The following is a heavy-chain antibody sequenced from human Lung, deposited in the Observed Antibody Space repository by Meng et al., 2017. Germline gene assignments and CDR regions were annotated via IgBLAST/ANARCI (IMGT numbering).Heavy chain of an antibody. CDR2: INPKSGDT. CDR1: GYNFPDYH. V-gene: IGHV1-2*06. D-gene: IGHD6-25*01. CDR3: ARDEDISAAGKLFGDY. Sequence: VQLVQSGAEVKKPGSPLKFSRKPSGYNFPDYHIHGVRRAPGQGLEWMGRINPKSGDTHYAQKFQARVTMTGDTSISTAYMELSGLRSDDTAMYYCARDEDISAAGKLFGDYWGQGTLVTVSS. J-gene: IGHJ4*02.